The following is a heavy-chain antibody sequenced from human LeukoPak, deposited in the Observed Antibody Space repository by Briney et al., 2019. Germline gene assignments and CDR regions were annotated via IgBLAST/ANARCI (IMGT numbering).Heavy chain of an antibody. V-gene: IGHV1-8*02. J-gene: IGHJ3*02. CDR2: MNPNSGNT. CDR3: ARCIAAAGTTYDAFDI. CDR1: GYTFTGYY. Sequence: ASVKVSCKASGYTFTGYYMHWVRQAPGQGLEWMGWMNPNSGNTGYAQKFQGRVTMTRNTSISTAYMELSSLRSEDTAVYYCARCIAAAGTTYDAFDIWGQGTMVTVSS. D-gene: IGHD6-13*01.